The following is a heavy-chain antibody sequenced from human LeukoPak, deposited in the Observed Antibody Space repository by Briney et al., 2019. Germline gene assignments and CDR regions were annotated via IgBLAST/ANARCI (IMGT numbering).Heavy chain of an antibody. CDR1: GFTFSSYW. V-gene: IGHV3-74*01. CDR3: ARESNELWGSYGPHDY. D-gene: IGHD3-16*01. Sequence: GGSLRLSCAASGFTFSSYWMHWVRQAPGRGLVWVSRINFDGSTTSYADSVKGRFIISRDNAKNSLYLQMNSLRAEDTALYYCARESNELWGSYGPHDYWGQGTLVTVSS. J-gene: IGHJ4*02. CDR2: INFDGSTT.